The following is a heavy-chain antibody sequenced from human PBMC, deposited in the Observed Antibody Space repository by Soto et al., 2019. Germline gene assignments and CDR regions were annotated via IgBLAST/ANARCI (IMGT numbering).Heavy chain of an antibody. CDR1: GFTFSSYW. Sequence: GGSLRLSCAASGFTFSSYWMHWVRQAPGKGLVWVSRINSDGSSTSYADSVKGRFTISRDNAKNTLYLQMNSLRAEDTAVYYCARDLIGGDILLHNWFDPWGQGTLVTVSS. V-gene: IGHV3-74*01. J-gene: IGHJ5*02. CDR2: INSDGSST. D-gene: IGHD2-15*01. CDR3: ARDLIGGDILLHNWFDP.